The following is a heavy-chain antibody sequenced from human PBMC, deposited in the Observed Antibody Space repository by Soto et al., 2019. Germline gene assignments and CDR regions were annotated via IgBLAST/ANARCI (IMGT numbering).Heavy chain of an antibody. CDR2: IYWDDDN. V-gene: IGHV2-5*02. J-gene: IGHJ4*02. CDR1: GFSLSSPAVG. D-gene: IGHD6-19*01. CDR3: AHGRGWLPDY. Sequence: QITLRESGPTLVKPTQTLTLTCSFSGFSLSSPAVGVNWIRQPPGKAPEWLALIYWDDDNHYSPSLQNRLTITKDTSKNQVVLTMTNMDPVDTATYNCAHGRGWLPDYWGQGILVTVSS.